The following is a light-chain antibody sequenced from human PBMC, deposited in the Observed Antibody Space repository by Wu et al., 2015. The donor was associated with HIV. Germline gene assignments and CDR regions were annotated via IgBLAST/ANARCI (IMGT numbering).Light chain of an antibody. Sequence: IQLTQSPSFLSASIGDRVNITCRASQDIFTYLAWYQQTPGKAPRVLIYDASTLQSGVSSRFSGSGSGADFTLTISGLQREVFAIYFCQQLNSFPLTFGQGSRLEI. CDR1: QDIFTY. CDR2: DAS. CDR3: QQLNSFPLT. J-gene: IGKJ5*01. V-gene: IGKV1-9*01.